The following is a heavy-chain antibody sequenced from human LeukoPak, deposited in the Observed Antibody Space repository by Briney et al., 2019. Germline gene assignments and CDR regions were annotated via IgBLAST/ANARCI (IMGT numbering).Heavy chain of an antibody. CDR2: MYTSGST. CDR3: ARGIGGGWYSSPFDY. Sequence: SETLSLTCTVSAGSISSGSYYWRWIRQPAGKGLEWIGRMYTSGSTNYNPSLKSRVTISVDTSKNQFSLKLSSVTAADTAVYYCARGIGGGWYSSPFDYWGQGTLVTVSS. D-gene: IGHD6-19*01. J-gene: IGHJ4*02. CDR1: AGSISSGSYY. V-gene: IGHV4-61*02.